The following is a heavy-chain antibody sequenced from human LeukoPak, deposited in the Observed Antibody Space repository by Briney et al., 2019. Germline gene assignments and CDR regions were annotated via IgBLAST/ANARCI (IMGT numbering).Heavy chain of an antibody. CDR3: ARRGVLEWLLSYYYYYGMDV. V-gene: IGHV3-74*01. D-gene: IGHD3-3*01. Sequence: GGSLRLSCAASGFTFSTYWMHWVRQAPGKGLVWVSRINTDGTTTTYADSVKGRFTISRDNAKNTLHLQMNSLRVEDTAVYYCARRGVLEWLLSYYYYYGMDVWGQGTTVTVSS. CDR1: GFTFSTYW. J-gene: IGHJ6*02. CDR2: INTDGTTT.